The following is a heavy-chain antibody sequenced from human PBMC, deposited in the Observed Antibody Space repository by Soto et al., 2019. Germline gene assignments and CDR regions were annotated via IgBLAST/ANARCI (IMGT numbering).Heavy chain of an antibody. D-gene: IGHD2-2*01. CDR2: ISGSGGST. Sequence: GGSLRLSCAASGFTFSSYAMSWVRQAPGKGLEWVSAISGSGGSTYYADSVKGRFTISRDNSKNTLYLQMNSLRAEDTAVYYCANDPYCSSTSCYGVVGAFDIWGQGTMVTVSS. J-gene: IGHJ3*02. CDR1: GFTFSSYA. V-gene: IGHV3-23*01. CDR3: ANDPYCSSTSCYGVVGAFDI.